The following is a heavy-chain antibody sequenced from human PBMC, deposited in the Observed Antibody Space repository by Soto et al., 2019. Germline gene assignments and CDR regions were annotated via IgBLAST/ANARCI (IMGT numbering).Heavy chain of an antibody. CDR2: INHSGST. J-gene: IGHJ3*02. V-gene: IGHV4-34*01. CDR3: ARESWRNCSGGSCYTVPDAFDI. CDR1: GGSFSGYY. D-gene: IGHD2-15*01. Sequence: SETLSLTCAVYGGSFSGYYRSWIRQPPGKGLEWIGEINHSGSTNYKPSHKSRVTISVDTSTKQFSIQLSSVTAADTAVYYSARESWRNCSGGSCYTVPDAFDISGQGTIVCVSS.